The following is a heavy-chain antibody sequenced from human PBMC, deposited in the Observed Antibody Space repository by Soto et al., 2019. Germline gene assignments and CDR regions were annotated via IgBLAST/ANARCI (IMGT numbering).Heavy chain of an antibody. CDR1: GYTFTNNV. Sequence: GASVKVSCKTSGYTFTNNVIHWVRQAPGQRLEWIGWVNAGNDNTKWSREFQRRLTLTKDTSATTAYMELSSLTPEDTAIYFRAREVPYGYSRFDYWGQGTLVTVSS. CDR2: VNAGNDNT. D-gene: IGHD5-18*01. V-gene: IGHV1-3*01. CDR3: AREVPYGYSRFDY. J-gene: IGHJ4*02.